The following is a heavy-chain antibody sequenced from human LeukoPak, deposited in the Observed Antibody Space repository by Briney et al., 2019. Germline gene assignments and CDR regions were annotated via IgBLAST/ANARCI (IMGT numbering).Heavy chain of an antibody. Sequence: SQTLSLTCAISGDSVSSDSAAWNWIRQSPSRGLEWLGRTYYRSKWYHDYAPSVQSRITINPDTSKNQFSLHLNSVPPEDTAAYYCARGNRDFDSWGQGTLVTVSS. CDR2: TYYRSKWYH. CDR1: GDSVSSDSAA. J-gene: IGHJ5*01. V-gene: IGHV6-1*01. D-gene: IGHD2-21*02. CDR3: ARGNRDFDS.